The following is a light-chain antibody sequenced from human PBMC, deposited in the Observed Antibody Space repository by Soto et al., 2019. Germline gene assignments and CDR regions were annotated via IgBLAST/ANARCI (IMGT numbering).Light chain of an antibody. CDR2: ASS. J-gene: IGKJ4*01. CDR1: QSVSSNY. CDR3: LQDYNYPLT. V-gene: IGKV3D-7*01. Sequence: EIVLTQSPGTLSLSPGERATLSCRASQSVSSNYLAWYQQKPGQAPRLLIYASSTRATGIPDRFSGSGSGTDFTLTISSLQPEDFATYYCLQDYNYPLTFGGGTKVDI.